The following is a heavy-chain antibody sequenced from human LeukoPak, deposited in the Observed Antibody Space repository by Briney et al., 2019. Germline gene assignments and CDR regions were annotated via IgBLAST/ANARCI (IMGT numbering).Heavy chain of an antibody. Sequence: PGGSLRLSCAASGFTFSSYAMTWVRQAPGKGLEWVSAISGSGSTTYYADSVKGRFTISRDNSKNTLYLQMSSLRAEDTAVYYCAKDGSSSRGGPAFDIWGQGTMVTVSS. CDR2: ISGSGSTT. D-gene: IGHD6-13*01. CDR1: GFTFSSYA. J-gene: IGHJ3*02. V-gene: IGHV3-23*01. CDR3: AKDGSSSRGGPAFDI.